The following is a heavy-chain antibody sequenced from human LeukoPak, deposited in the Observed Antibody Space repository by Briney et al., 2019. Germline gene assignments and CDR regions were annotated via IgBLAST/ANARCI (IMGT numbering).Heavy chain of an antibody. Sequence: SETLSLTCTVSSGSINGYYWSWIRQPPGKGLEWVGYISYSGSTNYNPSLKSRVTISVDTSKNRFSLKLSSVTATDTAIYYCARDGRAGSLFAYWGQGTLVTVSS. D-gene: IGHD6-19*01. CDR2: ISYSGST. J-gene: IGHJ4*02. CDR3: ARDGRAGSLFAY. CDR1: SGSINGYY. V-gene: IGHV4-59*01.